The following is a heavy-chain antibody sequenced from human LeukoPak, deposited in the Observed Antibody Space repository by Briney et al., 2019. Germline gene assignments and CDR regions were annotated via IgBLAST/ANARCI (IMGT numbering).Heavy chain of an antibody. J-gene: IGHJ4*02. D-gene: IGHD2-15*01. CDR2: IYYSRST. Sequence: SETLSLTCTVSGGSISSYYWSWIRQPPGKGLEWIGYIYYSRSTNYNPSLKSRVTISVDTSKNQFSLKLSSVTAADTAVYYCARGTGPPLGYCSGGSCYGYYFDYWGQGTLVTVSS. V-gene: IGHV4-59*01. CDR3: ARGTGPPLGYCSGGSCYGYYFDY. CDR1: GGSISSYY.